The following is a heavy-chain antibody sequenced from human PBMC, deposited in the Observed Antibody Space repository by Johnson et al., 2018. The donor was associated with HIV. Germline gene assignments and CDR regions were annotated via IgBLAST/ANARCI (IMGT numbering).Heavy chain of an antibody. CDR3: ARVASPGARAFNG. CDR1: GFTFDDYA. J-gene: IGHJ3*01. Sequence: VQLVESGGGVVQPGGSLRLSCAASGFTFDDYAMNWVRQAPGKGLEWVSGIRWNSGSIGYVDSVKGRFTISRDNAKNSLFLQMSSLRAEDTALYYCARVASPGARAFNGWGRGTMVTVSS. CDR2: IRWNSGSI. D-gene: IGHD6-13*01. V-gene: IGHV3-9*01.